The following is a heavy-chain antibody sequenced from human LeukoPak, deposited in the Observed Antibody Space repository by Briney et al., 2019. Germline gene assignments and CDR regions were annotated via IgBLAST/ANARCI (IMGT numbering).Heavy chain of an antibody. D-gene: IGHD3-22*01. Sequence: ASVKVSCKASGYTFTSYGISWVRQAPGQGLEWMGWISAYNVNTNYAQKLQGRVTMTTDTSTITAYMDLRGLRANDTGVYYCERHLYYYDSSGYYAPPYYYYYYMDVWGKGTTVTVSS. V-gene: IGHV1-18*01. J-gene: IGHJ6*03. CDR1: GYTFTSYG. CDR3: ERHLYYYDSSGYYAPPYYYYYYMDV. CDR2: ISAYNVNT.